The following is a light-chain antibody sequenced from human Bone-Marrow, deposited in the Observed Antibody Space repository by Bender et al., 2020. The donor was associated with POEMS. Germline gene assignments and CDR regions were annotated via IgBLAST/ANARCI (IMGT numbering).Light chain of an antibody. Sequence: TSSNFGNNAANWYQHVPGTAPKLLIYSNNQRPSGVPDRFSASTSGTSASLAISGLHSDDEADYYCSSWDDSLNGWVFGGGTKLTVL. CDR1: SSNFGNNA. V-gene: IGLV1-44*01. CDR3: SSWDDSLNGWV. CDR2: SNN. J-gene: IGLJ3*02.